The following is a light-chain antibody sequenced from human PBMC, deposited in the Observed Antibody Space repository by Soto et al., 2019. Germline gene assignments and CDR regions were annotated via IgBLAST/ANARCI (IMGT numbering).Light chain of an antibody. CDR3: QQYGSSLFT. CDR1: QSVSSSY. J-gene: IGKJ3*01. Sequence: EIVLTQSPGTLSLSPGERATLSCRASQSVSSSYLAWYQQKPGQAPRLLIYGTSSRATGIPYRFSGSGSATDFTLTISRLEPEDFAVYYCQQYGSSLFTFGPGTKVDIK. V-gene: IGKV3-20*01. CDR2: GTS.